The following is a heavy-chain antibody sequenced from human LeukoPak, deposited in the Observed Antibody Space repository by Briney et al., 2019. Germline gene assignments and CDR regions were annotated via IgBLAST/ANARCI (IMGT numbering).Heavy chain of an antibody. CDR1: GVSMSNHY. Sequence: SETLSLTCTVSGVSMSNHYWSWIRQPPGKGLEWIGYIYDSETTNYNPSLKSRVTMSVDTSKSQFSLRLSSVTAADTALYYCATRPAGTTWYGVFDYWSRGTLVTVSS. CDR2: IYDSETT. J-gene: IGHJ4*02. V-gene: IGHV4-59*11. D-gene: IGHD6-13*01. CDR3: ATRPAGTTWYGVFDY.